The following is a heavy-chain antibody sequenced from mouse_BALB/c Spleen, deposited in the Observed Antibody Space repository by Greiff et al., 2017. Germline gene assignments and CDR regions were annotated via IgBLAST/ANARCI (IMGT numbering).Heavy chain of an antibody. D-gene: IGHD1-1*01. CDR1: GFAFSSYD. V-gene: IGHV5-12-1*01. CDR3: ARDYYGNAYYAMDY. CDR2: ISSGGGST. Sequence: EVNLVESGGGLVKPGGSLKLSCAASGFAFSSYDMSWVRQTPEKRLEWVAYISSGGGSTYYPDTVKGRFTISRDNAKNTLYLQMSSLKSEDTAMYYCARDYYGNAYYAMDYWGQGTSVTVSS. J-gene: IGHJ4*01.